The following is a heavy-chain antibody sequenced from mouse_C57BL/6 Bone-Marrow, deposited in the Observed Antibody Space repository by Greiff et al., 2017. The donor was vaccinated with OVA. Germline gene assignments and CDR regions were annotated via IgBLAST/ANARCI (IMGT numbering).Heavy chain of an antibody. D-gene: IGHD1-1*01. Sequence: EVQGVESGPELVKPGASVKISCKASGYSFTGYYMNWVKQSPEKSLEWIGEINPSTGGTTYNQKFKAKATLTVDKSSSTAYMQLKSLTSEDSAVYYCARNPYYYGSSPYYFDYWGQGTTLTVSS. CDR2: INPSTGGT. V-gene: IGHV1-42*01. CDR3: ARNPYYYGSSPYYFDY. CDR1: GYSFTGYY. J-gene: IGHJ2*01.